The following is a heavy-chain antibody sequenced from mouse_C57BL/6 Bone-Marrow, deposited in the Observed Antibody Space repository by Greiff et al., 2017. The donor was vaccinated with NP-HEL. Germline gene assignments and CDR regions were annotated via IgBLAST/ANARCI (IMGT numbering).Heavy chain of an antibody. D-gene: IGHD2-5*01. V-gene: IGHV14-1*01. J-gene: IGHJ3*01. Sequence: VQLQQSGAELVRPGASVKLSCTASGFNIKDYYMHWVKQRPEQGLEWVGRIDPEDGDTEYAPKFQGKATMTADTSSNTAYLQLSSLTSEDTAVYYCATGSNYVWFAYWGQGTLVTVSA. CDR1: GFNIKDYY. CDR3: ATGSNYVWFAY. CDR2: IDPEDGDT.